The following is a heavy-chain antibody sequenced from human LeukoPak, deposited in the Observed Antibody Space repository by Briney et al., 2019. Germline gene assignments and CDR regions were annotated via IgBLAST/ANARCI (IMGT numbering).Heavy chain of an antibody. Sequence: PGGSLRLSCAASGFTFSDYYMNWIRQAPGKGLEWVSYISGSGNTIYYADSVKGRFSISRDNAKNSLYLEMNSLRAEDMALYYCAKLEGLHGAFDIWGQGTMVTVSS. CDR1: GFTFSDYY. D-gene: IGHD1-1*01. CDR2: ISGSGNTI. V-gene: IGHV3-11*01. J-gene: IGHJ3*02. CDR3: AKLEGLHGAFDI.